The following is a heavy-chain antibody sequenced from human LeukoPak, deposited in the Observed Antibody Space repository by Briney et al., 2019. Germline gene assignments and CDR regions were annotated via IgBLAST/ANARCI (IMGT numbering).Heavy chain of an antibody. CDR3: ARSKMWPPSFDY. V-gene: IGHV3-74*01. CDR1: GFSFSTYW. J-gene: IGHJ4*02. D-gene: IGHD2-21*01. CDR2: SNPAGTNI. Sequence: HSGGSLRLSCAASGFSFSTYWMNWVRQVPGKGLECVSRSNPAGTNIYYADSVKGRFTISRDNSKNTVYLQTNSLRAEDTAVYFCARSKMWPPSFDYWGQGTPVTVSS.